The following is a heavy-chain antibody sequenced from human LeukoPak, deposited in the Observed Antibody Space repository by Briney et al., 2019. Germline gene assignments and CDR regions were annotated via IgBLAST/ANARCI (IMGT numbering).Heavy chain of an antibody. CDR1: GGSFIPYY. D-gene: IGHD5/OR15-5a*01. J-gene: IGHJ6*03. V-gene: IGHV4-59*01. CDR2: IYYSGST. Sequence: SETLSLTCTVSGGSFIPYYWTWIRQPPGKGLEWIGYIYYSGSTIYNPSLRSRVTMSVDTPQTQFSLNLRSVTAADTAVYYCARGYFYDNSMDVWGTGTTVTVSS. CDR3: ARGYFYDNSMDV.